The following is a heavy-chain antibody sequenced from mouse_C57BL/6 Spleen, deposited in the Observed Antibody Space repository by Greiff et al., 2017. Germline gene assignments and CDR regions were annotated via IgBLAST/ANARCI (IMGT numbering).Heavy chain of an antibody. CDR3: ASPFTTVVAPSYWYFDV. CDR1: GYTFTSYG. V-gene: IGHV1-81*01. J-gene: IGHJ1*03. D-gene: IGHD1-1*01. CDR2: IYPRSGNT. Sequence: VQLQQSGAELARPGASVKLSCKASGYTFTSYGISWVKQRTGQGLEWIGEIYPRSGNTYYNEKFKGKATLTADKSSSTAYMELRSLTSEDSAVYFCASPFTTVVAPSYWYFDVWGTGTTVTVSS.